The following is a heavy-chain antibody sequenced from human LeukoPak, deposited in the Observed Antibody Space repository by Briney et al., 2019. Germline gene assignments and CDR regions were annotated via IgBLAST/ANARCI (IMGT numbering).Heavy chain of an antibody. V-gene: IGHV4-59*01. Sequence: SETLSLTCTVSGGSISSYYWSRIRKPPGKGLEWIGYIYYSGSTNYNPSLKSRVTISVDTSKNQFSLKLSSVTAADTAVYYCASLKRGWSGGVSGWFDSWGQGTLVTVSS. D-gene: IGHD3-10*01. CDR3: ASLKRGWSGGVSGWFDS. CDR1: GGSISSYY. CDR2: IYYSGST. J-gene: IGHJ5*01.